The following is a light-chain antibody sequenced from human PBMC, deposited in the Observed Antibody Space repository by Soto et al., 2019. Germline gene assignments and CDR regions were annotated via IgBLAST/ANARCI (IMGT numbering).Light chain of an antibody. V-gene: IGKV1-13*02. CDR1: QGISSA. CDR3: QQFNSYPYT. Sequence: AIQLTQSPSSLSASVGDRVTITCRASQGISSALAWYQQKPGKAPKLLIYDASSFESGVPSRFSGSGSGTDFTLTISSLQPEDFATYYSQQFNSYPYTFGQGTKLEIK. CDR2: DAS. J-gene: IGKJ2*01.